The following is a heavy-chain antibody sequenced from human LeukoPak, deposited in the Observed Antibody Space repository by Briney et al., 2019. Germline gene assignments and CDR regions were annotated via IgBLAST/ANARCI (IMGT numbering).Heavy chain of an antibody. Sequence: SGTLSLTCTVSGGSISSYYWSWIRQPPGKGLEWIGYIYDSGRSTNYKPSLKSRAAISADTSNHQFSLKLSPVTAADTAVYYCAREATVTGDYSYYYAIDVWGQGTTVTVSS. CDR2: IYDSGRST. CDR3: AREATVTGDYSYYYAIDV. CDR1: GGSISSYY. D-gene: IGHD4-17*01. J-gene: IGHJ6*02. V-gene: IGHV4-59*01.